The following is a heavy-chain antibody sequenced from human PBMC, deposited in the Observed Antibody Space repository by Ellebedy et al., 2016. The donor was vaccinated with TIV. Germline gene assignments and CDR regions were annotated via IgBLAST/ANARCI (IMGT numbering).Heavy chain of an antibody. D-gene: IGHD3-10*01. CDR2: ISGSGGST. Sequence: GGSLRLSCAASGFTFSSYAMSWVRQAPGKGLEWASAISGSGGSTYYADSVKGRFTISRDNAKNTLYVQMNSLRVEDTAVYYCARGPMSSGRYYSGDYWGQGTLVTVSS. V-gene: IGHV3-23*01. J-gene: IGHJ4*02. CDR1: GFTFSSYA. CDR3: ARGPMSSGRYYSGDY.